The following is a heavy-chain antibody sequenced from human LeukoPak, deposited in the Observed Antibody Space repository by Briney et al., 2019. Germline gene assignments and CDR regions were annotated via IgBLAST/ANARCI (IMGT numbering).Heavy chain of an antibody. V-gene: IGHV4-39*07. CDR1: GGSISSSSYY. CDR3: ARDASSWYSDY. Sequence: SSETLSLTCTVSGGSISSSSYYWGWIRQPPGKGLEWIGSIYYSGSTYYNPSLKSRVTISVDTSKNQFSLKLSSVTAADTAVYYCARDASSWYSDYWGQGTLVTVSS. D-gene: IGHD6-13*01. CDR2: IYYSGST. J-gene: IGHJ4*02.